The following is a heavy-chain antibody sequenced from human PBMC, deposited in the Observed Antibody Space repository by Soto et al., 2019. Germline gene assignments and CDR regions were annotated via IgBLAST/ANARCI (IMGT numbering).Heavy chain of an antibody. V-gene: IGHV1-69*13. CDR3: ARAGDNSYWYFDL. Sequence: SVKVSCKASGGTFSSYAIGWVRQAPGQGLEWVGGIIPIFGTANYAQKFQGRVTITADESTSTAYMELSSLRSEDTAVYYCARAGDNSYWYFDLWGRGTLVTVSS. CDR2: IIPIFGTA. J-gene: IGHJ2*01. D-gene: IGHD4-17*01. CDR1: GGTFSSYA.